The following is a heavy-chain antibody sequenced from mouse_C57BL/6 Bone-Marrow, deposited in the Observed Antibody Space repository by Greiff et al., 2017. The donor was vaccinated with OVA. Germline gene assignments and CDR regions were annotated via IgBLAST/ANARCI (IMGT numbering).Heavy chain of an antibody. V-gene: IGHV5-4*01. CDR2: ISDGGSYT. CDR1: GFTFSSYA. J-gene: IGHJ4*01. Sequence: EVHLVESGGGLVKPGGSLKLSCAASGFTFSSYAMSWVRQTPEKRLEWVATISDGGSYTYYPDNVKGRFTISRDNAKNNLYLQMSHLKSEDTAMYYCARGGIYYVYNYYAMDYWGQGTSVTVSS. D-gene: IGHD2-2*01. CDR3: ARGGIYYVYNYYAMDY.